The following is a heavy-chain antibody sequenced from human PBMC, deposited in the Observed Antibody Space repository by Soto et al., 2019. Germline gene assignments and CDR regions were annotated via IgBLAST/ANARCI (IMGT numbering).Heavy chain of an antibody. D-gene: IGHD3-10*02. CDR1: DGSIGSDY. J-gene: IGHJ5*02. CDR3: AKMFGNYVNGNWFDP. CDR2: TDYIGTT. Sequence: PSETLSLTCTVSDGSIGSDYWRWIRQPPGKALQWLGNTDYIGTTTYNPSLNRRVTMSIHTPKNRFTLKLAYVTTAGPAVYYSAKMFGNYVNGNWFDPWGQGNMVTVSS. V-gene: IGHV4-59*01.